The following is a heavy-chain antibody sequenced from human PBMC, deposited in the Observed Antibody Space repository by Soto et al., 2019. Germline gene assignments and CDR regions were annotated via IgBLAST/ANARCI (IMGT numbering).Heavy chain of an antibody. CDR1: GGSISIYY. CDR2: IYHSGST. CDR3: ARDSTTGLYDTSGFGWFDP. D-gene: IGHD3-22*01. V-gene: IGHV4-59*01. J-gene: IGHJ5*02. Sequence: KTSETLSLTCAVSGGSISIYYWNWIRQPPGKGLEWIGYIYHSGSTNYNPSLKSRVTISVDTSKNLFSLKLTSVTAADTAVYYCARDSTTGLYDTSGFGWFDPWGQGPRSPSPQ.